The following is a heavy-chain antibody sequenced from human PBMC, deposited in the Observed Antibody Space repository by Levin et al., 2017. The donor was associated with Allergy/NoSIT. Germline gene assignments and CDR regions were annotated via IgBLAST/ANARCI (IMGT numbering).Heavy chain of an antibody. CDR3: ARNRIIVSGGNDYYYGMDV. D-gene: IGHD5/OR15-5a*01. CDR1: GGSVSSGTYY. V-gene: IGHV4-61*01. CDR2: INYRGVT. J-gene: IGHJ6*02. Sequence: SETLSLTCSVSGGSVSSGTYYWSWIRRPPGKGLEWIGYINYRGVTKYNPSLKSRVTISVDTSKNEFSLKVTSVTAADTAVYYCARNRIIVSGGNDYYYGMDVWGQGTTVTVSS.